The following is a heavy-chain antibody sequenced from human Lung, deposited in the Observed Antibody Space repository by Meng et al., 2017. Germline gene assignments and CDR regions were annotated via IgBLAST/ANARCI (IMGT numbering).Heavy chain of an antibody. CDR2: IYNSGST. V-gene: IGHV4-30-4*01. CDR1: GGPISSSNYY. J-gene: IGHJ2*01. CDR3: ARGQKGYFDL. Sequence: QLPLQESGPGLVTPSQTLSLTCTVSGGPISSSNYYWSWIRQPPGKGLEWSGHIYNSGSTYYNPSLKSRITISVDTSKNQFSLKLSSVTAADTAVYYCARGQKGYFDLWGRGTLVTVSS.